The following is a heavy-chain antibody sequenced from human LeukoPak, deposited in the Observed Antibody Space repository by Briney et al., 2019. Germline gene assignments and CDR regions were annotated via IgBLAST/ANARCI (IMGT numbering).Heavy chain of an antibody. CDR2: ISSSSSYI. V-gene: IGHV3-21*01. D-gene: IGHD3-10*01. CDR1: GFTFSSYS. Sequence: GGSLRLSCAASGFTFSSYSMNWVRRAPGKGLEWVSSISSSSSYIYYADSVKGLFTISRDNAKNSLYLQMNSLRAEDTAVYYCATQSYYGSGSETVYWGQGTLVTVSS. J-gene: IGHJ4*02. CDR3: ATQSYYGSGSETVY.